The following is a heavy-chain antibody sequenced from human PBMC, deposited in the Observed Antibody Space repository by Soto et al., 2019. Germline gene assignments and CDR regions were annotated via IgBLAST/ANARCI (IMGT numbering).Heavy chain of an antibody. CDR1: GFTFSSYS. Sequence: EVQLVESGGGLVQPGGSLRLSCAASGFTFSSYSMNWVRQAPGKGLEWVSYISSSSSTIYYADSVKGRFTISRDNAKNSLYLQMNSLRAEDTAVYYWAVDGGYFACLSRDAFDIWGQGTMVTVSS. CDR3: AVDGGYFACLSRDAFDI. J-gene: IGHJ3*02. V-gene: IGHV3-48*01. D-gene: IGHD3-9*01. CDR2: ISSSSSTI.